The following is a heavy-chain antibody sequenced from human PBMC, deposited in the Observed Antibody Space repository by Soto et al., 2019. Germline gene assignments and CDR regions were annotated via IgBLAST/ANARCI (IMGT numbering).Heavy chain of an antibody. D-gene: IGHD5-18*01. J-gene: IGHJ4*02. CDR3: AKCVRETAMVTYYFDY. Sequence: PGGSLRLSCAASGFTFISYAMSWVRQAPGKGLDCVSAIIGSCCITYYSDSVKVRFTISRDNSKNTLYLQMNSLRAEDTAVYYCAKCVRETAMVTYYFDYWGQGPLVTVSS. CDR2: IIGSCCIT. CDR1: GFTFISYA. V-gene: IGHV3-23*01.